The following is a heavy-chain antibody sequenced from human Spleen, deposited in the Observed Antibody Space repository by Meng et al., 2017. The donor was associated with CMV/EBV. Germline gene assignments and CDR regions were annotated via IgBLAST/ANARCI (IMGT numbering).Heavy chain of an antibody. CDR1: NSAA. D-gene: IGHD3-22*01. J-gene: IGHJ5*02. V-gene: IGHV6-1*01. CDR3: ALGGYYDSSGYYYGNWFDP. CDR2: TYYRSKWYN. Sequence: NSAAWNWIRQSPSRGLEWLGRTYYRSKWYNDYVVSVKSRITINPDTSKNPFSLHLPSVTPEPPALYYCALGGYYDSSGYYYGNWFDPWGHVPLLTVSS.